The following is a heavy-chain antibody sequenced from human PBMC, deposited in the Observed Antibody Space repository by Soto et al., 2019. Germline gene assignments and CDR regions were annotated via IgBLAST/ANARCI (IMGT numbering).Heavy chain of an antibody. CDR2: TSYDGSNK. V-gene: IGHV3-30*18. Sequence: QVQLVESGGGVVQPGRSLRLSCAASGFTFSSYVMHWVRQAPGKGLERVALTSYDGSNKYYGDSVKGRFTISRDNSRNTLYLQMNSRRADDTVVYYGAKDAGQWRYYGMDVWGQGTTVTVSS. CDR3: AKDAGQWRYYGMDV. J-gene: IGHJ6*02. D-gene: IGHD6-19*01. CDR1: GFTFSSYV.